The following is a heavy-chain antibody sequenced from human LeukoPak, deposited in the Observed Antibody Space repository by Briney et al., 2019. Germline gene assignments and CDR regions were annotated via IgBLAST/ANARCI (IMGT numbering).Heavy chain of an antibody. D-gene: IGHD3-10*01. V-gene: IGHV4-59*08. CDR2: IYYSGST. Sequence: SETLSLTCTVSGGSISSYYWSWIRQPPGKGLEWIGYIYYSGSTNYNPSLNIRVTVSVDTSKNQFSLNLSSVTAADTAVYYCARLDATLVRGKINHWGQGTLVTVSS. J-gene: IGHJ5*02. CDR1: GGSISSYY. CDR3: ARLDATLVRGKINH.